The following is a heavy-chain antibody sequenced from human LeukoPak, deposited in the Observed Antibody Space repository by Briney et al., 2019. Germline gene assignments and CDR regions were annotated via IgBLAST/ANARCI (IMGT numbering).Heavy chain of an antibody. D-gene: IGHD5-12*01. Sequence: GGSLRLSCAASGFTFSSYSMNWVRQAPGKGLEWVSSISSSSSYIYYADSVKGRFTIFRDNAKNSLYLQVNSLRAEDTAVYYCARVSLLRAWPSLDYWGQGTLVTVSS. J-gene: IGHJ4*02. V-gene: IGHV3-21*01. CDR1: GFTFSSYS. CDR2: ISSSSSYI. CDR3: ARVSLLRAWPSLDY.